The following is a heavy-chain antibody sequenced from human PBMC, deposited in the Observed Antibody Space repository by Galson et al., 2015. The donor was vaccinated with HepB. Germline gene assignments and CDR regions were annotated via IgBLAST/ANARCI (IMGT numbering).Heavy chain of an antibody. CDR2: ISTYNGNT. D-gene: IGHD3-16*02. Sequence: SVKVSCKASGYTFTNYGISWVRQAPGQGPEWMGWISTYNGNTKYTQKLQGRITMTTDTSTTTAYMELRSLRSDDTAVYYCARGGRLGDLSSLVYWGQGTLVTVSS. V-gene: IGHV1-18*01. J-gene: IGHJ4*02. CDR3: ARGGRLGDLSSLVY. CDR1: GYTFTNYG.